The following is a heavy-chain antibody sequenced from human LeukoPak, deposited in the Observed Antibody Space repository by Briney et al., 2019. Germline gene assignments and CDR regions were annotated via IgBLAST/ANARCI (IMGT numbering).Heavy chain of an antibody. CDR1: GFPFSSYW. Sequence: GGSLRLSCAASGFPFSSYWMHWVRQVSGKGLLWVSRINSDGSATIYADSVRGRFTISRDNAKNTLYLQMSGLRVEDTAVYHCASDSPYYGMDVWGQGTTVTVSS. J-gene: IGHJ6*02. V-gene: IGHV3-74*01. CDR2: INSDGSAT. CDR3: ASDSPYYGMDV.